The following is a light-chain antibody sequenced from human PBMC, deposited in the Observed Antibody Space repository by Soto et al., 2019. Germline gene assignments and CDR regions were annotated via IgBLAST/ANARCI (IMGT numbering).Light chain of an antibody. CDR1: QSVSRY. J-gene: IGKJ2*01. CDR2: DAS. CDR3: QQRSTWPRT. Sequence: EIVLTQSPATLSLSPGDRATLSCRASQSVSRYLAWYQQKPCQAPRLLIYDASNRATGIPARFGGSGSGADFTLSISSLEPEDFAVYYCQQRSTWPRTFGQGTKLEIQ. V-gene: IGKV3-11*01.